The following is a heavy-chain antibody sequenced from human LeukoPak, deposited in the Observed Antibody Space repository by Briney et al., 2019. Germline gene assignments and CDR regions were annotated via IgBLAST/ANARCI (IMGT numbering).Heavy chain of an antibody. CDR1: GFTFDDYG. Sequence: RPGGSLRLSCAASGFTFDDYGMSWVRQAPGKGLEWVSGINWNGGSTGYADSVKGRFTISRDNAKNSLYLQMNSLRAEDTALYYCARDVVAYTYSYLDYWGQGTLVTVSS. CDR2: INWNGGST. V-gene: IGHV3-20*04. CDR3: ARDVVAYTYSYLDY. D-gene: IGHD2-2*01. J-gene: IGHJ4*02.